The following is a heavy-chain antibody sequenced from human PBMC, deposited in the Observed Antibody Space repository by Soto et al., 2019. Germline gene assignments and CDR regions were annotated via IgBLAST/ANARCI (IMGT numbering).Heavy chain of an antibody. Sequence: PGGSLRLSCAASGFTFSNAWMSWVRQAPGKGLEWVGRIKSKTDGGTTDYAAPVKGRFTISRDDSKNTLYLQMNSLKTEDTAVYYCTTDKIPEPLPKDAFDIWGQGTMVTVSS. CDR1: GFTFSNAW. J-gene: IGHJ3*02. D-gene: IGHD2-2*01. V-gene: IGHV3-15*01. CDR2: IKSKTDGGTT. CDR3: TTDKIPEPLPKDAFDI.